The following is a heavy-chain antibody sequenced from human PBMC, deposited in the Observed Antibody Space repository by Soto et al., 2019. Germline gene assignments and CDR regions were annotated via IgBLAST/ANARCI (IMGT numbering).Heavy chain of an antibody. D-gene: IGHD3-22*01. Sequence: EVQLVESGGGLVKPGGSLRLSCAASGFTFSNAWMNWVRQAPGKGLEWVGRIKSKTDGGTTDYAAPVKGSFTISRDDSKNTLYLQMNSLKTEDTAVYYCTTGIQRSTYYYDSSGYYYSPIVDYWGQGTLVTVSS. CDR2: IKSKTDGGTT. J-gene: IGHJ4*02. CDR1: GFTFSNAW. V-gene: IGHV3-15*07. CDR3: TTGIQRSTYYYDSSGYYYSPIVDY.